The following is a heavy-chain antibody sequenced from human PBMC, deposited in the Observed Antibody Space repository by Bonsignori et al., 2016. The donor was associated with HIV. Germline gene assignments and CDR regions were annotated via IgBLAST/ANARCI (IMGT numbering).Heavy chain of an antibody. D-gene: IGHD3-22*01. CDR1: GGSISSYY. J-gene: IGHJ4*02. CDR3: ARSYYYDSSFDY. V-gene: IGHV4-59*01. Sequence: GSLRLSCTVSGGSISSYYWSWIRQPPGKGLEWIGYIYYSGSTNYNPSLKSRVTISVDTSKNQFSLKLSSVTAADTAVYYCARSYYYDSSFDYWGQGTLVTVSS. CDR2: IYYSGST.